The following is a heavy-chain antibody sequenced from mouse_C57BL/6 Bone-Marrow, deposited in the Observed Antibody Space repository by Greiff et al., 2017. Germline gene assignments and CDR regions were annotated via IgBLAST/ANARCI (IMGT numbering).Heavy chain of an antibody. CDR2: IDPENGVT. Sequence: SGAELVRPGASVKLSCTASGFNIKDDYMHWVRQRPEQGRDGIGWIDPENGVTEYASSFQGKATIQADTSSNTAYLQLSSLTSEDTAVYYCTTEDWEGRVYFDYWGQGTTLTVSS. D-gene: IGHD4-1*01. CDR3: TTEDWEGRVYFDY. V-gene: IGHV14-4*01. CDR1: GFNIKDDY. J-gene: IGHJ2*01.